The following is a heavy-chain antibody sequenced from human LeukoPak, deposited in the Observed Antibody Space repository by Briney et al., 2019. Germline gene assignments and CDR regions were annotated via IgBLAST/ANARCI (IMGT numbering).Heavy chain of an antibody. J-gene: IGHJ4*02. CDR3: ASFVGTYVVY. CDR2: ISSDGSST. V-gene: IGHV3-74*01. CDR1: GFTFSSDW. Sequence: GGSLRLSCAASGFTFSSDWMHWVRQAPGKGLVWVARISSDGSSTNYADSVKGRFTISRDNAKNTLYLEMHNLRAEDTAVYYCASFVGTYVVYWGQGTLVTVSS. D-gene: IGHD3-16*01.